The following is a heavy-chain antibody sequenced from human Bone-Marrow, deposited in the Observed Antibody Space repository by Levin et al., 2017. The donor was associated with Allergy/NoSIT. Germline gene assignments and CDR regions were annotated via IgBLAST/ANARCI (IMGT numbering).Heavy chain of an antibody. V-gene: IGHV3-21*01. D-gene: IGHD3-10*01. CDR3: ARDIPSITMVRGDIGGLGNYYYYMDV. Sequence: TSGGSLRLSCAASGFTFSSYSMNWVRQAPGKGLEWVSSISSSSSYIYYADSVKGRFTISRDNAKNSLYLQMNSLRAEDTAVYYCARDIPSITMVRGDIGGLGNYYYYMDVWGKGTTVTVSS. CDR2: ISSSSSYI. CDR1: GFTFSSYS. J-gene: IGHJ6*03.